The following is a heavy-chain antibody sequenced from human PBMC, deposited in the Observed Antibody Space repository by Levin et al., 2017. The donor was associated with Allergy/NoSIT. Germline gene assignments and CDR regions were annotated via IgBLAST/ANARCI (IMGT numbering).Heavy chain of an antibody. D-gene: IGHD2-15*01. Sequence: VASVKVSCKASGYTFTSYGISWVRQAPGQGLEWMGWISAYNGNTNYAQKLQGRVTMTTDTSTSTAYMELRSLRSDDTAVYYCARDMHCSGGSCYPITLEYFQHWGQGTLVTVSS. J-gene: IGHJ1*01. CDR1: GYTFTSYG. V-gene: IGHV1-18*01. CDR2: ISAYNGNT. CDR3: ARDMHCSGGSCYPITLEYFQH.